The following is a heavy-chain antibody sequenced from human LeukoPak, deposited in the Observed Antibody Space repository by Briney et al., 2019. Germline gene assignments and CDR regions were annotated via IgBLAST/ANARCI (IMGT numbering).Heavy chain of an antibody. J-gene: IGHJ3*02. Sequence: ASVKVSCKASGYTFTGYYMHWVRQAPGQGLEWMGWINPNSGGTNYAQKFQGRVTMTRDTSISTAYMELSRLRSDDTAVYYCASTMIVVVLMGNAFDIWGQGTRVTVSS. CDR3: ASTMIVVVLMGNAFDI. D-gene: IGHD3-22*01. CDR2: INPNSGGT. CDR1: GYTFTGYY. V-gene: IGHV1-2*02.